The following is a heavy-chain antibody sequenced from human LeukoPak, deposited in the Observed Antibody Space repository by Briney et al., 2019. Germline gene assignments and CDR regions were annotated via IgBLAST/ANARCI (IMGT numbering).Heavy chain of an antibody. CDR2: FDPEDGET. J-gene: IGHJ4*02. V-gene: IGHV1-24*01. Sequence: ASVKVSCKVSGYTLTELFMHWVRQAPGNGLEWMGGFDPEDGETIYAQKFQGRVTMTEDTSTDTAYVELSSLRSEDTAVYYCATASSVGHDYVWGSYRNTPEFDYWGQGTLVTVSS. CDR3: ATASSVGHDYVWGSYRNTPEFDY. CDR1: GYTLTELF. D-gene: IGHD3-16*02.